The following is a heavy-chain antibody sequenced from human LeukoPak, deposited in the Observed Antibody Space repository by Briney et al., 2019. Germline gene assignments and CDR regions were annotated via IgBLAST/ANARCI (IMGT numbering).Heavy chain of an antibody. CDR3: ARARVRHSSSWYDLPGYFDY. V-gene: IGHV3-21*01. D-gene: IGHD6-13*01. CDR1: GFTFSRHA. Sequence: PGGSLRLSCLASGFTFSRHALSWVRQAPGRGLEWVSSISSSSSYIYYADSVKGRFTISRDNAKNSLYLQMNSLRAEDTAVYYCARARVRHSSSWYDLPGYFDYWGQGTLVTVSS. CDR2: ISSSSSYI. J-gene: IGHJ4*02.